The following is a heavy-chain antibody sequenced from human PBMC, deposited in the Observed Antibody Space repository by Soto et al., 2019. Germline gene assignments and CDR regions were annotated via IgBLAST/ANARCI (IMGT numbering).Heavy chain of an antibody. CDR3: ARLRATPGYGMDV. V-gene: IGHV4-4*02. CDR1: GGSITSANW. CDR2: ISHSGIT. Sequence: PSETLSLTCAVSGGSITSANWWTWVRQPPGGGLEWIGEISHSGITNYKASLKSRVTMSVDKTKNDVSLKLSSVTAADTAVYYCARLRATPGYGMDVWGQGTTVTVSS. J-gene: IGHJ6*02.